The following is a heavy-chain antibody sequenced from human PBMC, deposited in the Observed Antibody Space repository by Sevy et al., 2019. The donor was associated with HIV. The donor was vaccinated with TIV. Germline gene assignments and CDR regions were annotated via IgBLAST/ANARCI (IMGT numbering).Heavy chain of an antibody. CDR3: ASFRYGSGSYDAYYFDY. CDR2: IYYSGST. D-gene: IGHD3-10*01. V-gene: IGHV4-59*01. CDR1: GGSISSYY. Sequence: SETLSLTCTVSGGSISSYYWSWIRQPPGKGLEWVGYIYYSGSTNYNPSLKSRVTISVDTSKNQFSLKLSSVTAADTAVYYRASFRYGSGSYDAYYFDYWGQGTLVTVSS. J-gene: IGHJ4*02.